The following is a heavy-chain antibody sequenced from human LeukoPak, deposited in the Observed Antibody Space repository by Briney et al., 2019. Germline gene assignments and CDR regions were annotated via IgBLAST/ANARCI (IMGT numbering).Heavy chain of an antibody. CDR1: GFSVSSNY. CDR3: ARDKYADDAFDI. Sequence: PGGSLRLFCAASGFSVSSNYMSWVRRAPGKGLEWVSVIYSGGSTYYADSVKGRFTISRDNSKNTLYLKMNSLRAEDTAVYYCARDKYADDAFDIWGQGTMVTVSS. D-gene: IGHD2-2*01. CDR2: IYSGGST. J-gene: IGHJ3*02. V-gene: IGHV3-53*05.